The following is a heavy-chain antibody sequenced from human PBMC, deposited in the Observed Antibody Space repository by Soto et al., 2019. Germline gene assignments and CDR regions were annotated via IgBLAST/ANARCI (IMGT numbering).Heavy chain of an antibody. Sequence: ASVTVSCTGSRSTFTSSGISWVRQAPGQGLEWMGWISAYNGHTNYAQKPPGRVTMTTDTSTSTAYMELRSRRSDDTAVYYCAREYLRYYYDSSGYSDDWGQGTLVTVSS. CDR3: AREYLRYYYDSSGYSDD. J-gene: IGHJ4*02. CDR2: ISAYNGHT. D-gene: IGHD3-22*01. V-gene: IGHV1-18*04. CDR1: RSTFTSSG.